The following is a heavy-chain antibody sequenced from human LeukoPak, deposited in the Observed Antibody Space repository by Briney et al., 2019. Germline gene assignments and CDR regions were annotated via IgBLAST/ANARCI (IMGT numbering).Heavy chain of an antibody. V-gene: IGHV3-7*01. Sequence: GESLRLSCVASGLSISGQWMNWVRQAPGQGMEWLANIKHDGSEEYYADSVKGRFTVSRDDGRNSVSLQMNSVRAEDTAVYYCGYTNNFYHWGQGTLVVVSS. CDR3: GYTNNFYH. D-gene: IGHD3-16*02. CDR1: GLSISGQW. CDR2: IKHDGSEE. J-gene: IGHJ4*02.